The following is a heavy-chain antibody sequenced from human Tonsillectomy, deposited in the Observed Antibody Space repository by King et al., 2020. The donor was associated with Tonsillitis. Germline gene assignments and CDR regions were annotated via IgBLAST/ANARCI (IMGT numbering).Heavy chain of an antibody. J-gene: IGHJ3*01. CDR2: ISSDGTRK. CDR1: GFTFNYYA. D-gene: IGHD2-21*02. CDR3: ARDLGLPVTFASDV. Sequence: HVQLVESGGGVVQPGRSLTLSCAASGFTFNYYAMHWVRQPPGRGLEWVALISSDGTRKSSADSMQGRYTISRDNSKNTLFLQMKSLRAEDTAVYYCARDLGLPVTFASDVWGHGTVVTVSS. V-gene: IGHV3-30*01.